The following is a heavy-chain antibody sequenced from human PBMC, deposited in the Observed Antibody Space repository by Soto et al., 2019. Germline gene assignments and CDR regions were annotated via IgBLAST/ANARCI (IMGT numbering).Heavy chain of an antibody. J-gene: IGHJ4*02. CDR1: GYTFTSYD. CDR2: MHPNSGNT. Sequence: QVQLVQSGAEVKKPGASVKVSCKASGYTFTSYDIYWVRQATGQGLEWMGWMHPNSGNTGYAQKFQGRVTMTRNTSITTAYMKLSSLRSEDTAVYYGARGLSYRQDWGQGTLVTVSS. D-gene: IGHD1-26*01. V-gene: IGHV1-8*01. CDR3: ARGLSYRQD.